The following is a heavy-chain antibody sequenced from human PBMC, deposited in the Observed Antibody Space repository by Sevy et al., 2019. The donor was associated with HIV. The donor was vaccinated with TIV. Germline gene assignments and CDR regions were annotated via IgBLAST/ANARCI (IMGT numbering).Heavy chain of an antibody. Sequence: GGSLRLSCAASGFTFSSYGMHWVRQAPGKGLEWVAVIWYDGSNKYYADSVKGRFTISRDNSKNTLYLQMNSLRAEDTAVYYCAREGGLGKNYWYFDLWGRGTLVTVSS. V-gene: IGHV3-33*01. CDR1: GFTFSSYG. D-gene: IGHD3-16*01. CDR2: IWYDGSNK. J-gene: IGHJ2*01. CDR3: AREGGLGKNYWYFDL.